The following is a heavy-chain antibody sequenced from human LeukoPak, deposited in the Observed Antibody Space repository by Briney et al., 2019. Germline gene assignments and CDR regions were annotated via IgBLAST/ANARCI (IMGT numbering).Heavy chain of an antibody. CDR2: IWYDGSNK. Sequence: GGSLRLSCAASGFTFSSYGMHWVRQAPGKGLEWVAVIWYDGSNKYYADSVKGRFTISRDNSKSTLYLQMNSLRAEDPAVYYCPRDIAAPLDYWGQGTLLPVSS. J-gene: IGHJ4*02. D-gene: IGHD6-13*01. CDR3: PRDIAAPLDY. CDR1: GFTFSSYG. V-gene: IGHV3-33*01.